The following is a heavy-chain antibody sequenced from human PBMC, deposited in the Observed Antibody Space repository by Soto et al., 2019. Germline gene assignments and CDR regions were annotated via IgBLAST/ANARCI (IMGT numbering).Heavy chain of an antibody. CDR1: GYSFTSYW. D-gene: IGHD2-15*01. CDR2: IYPGDSDT. CDR3: ARLKCSGGSCYPGFDY. V-gene: IGHV5-51*03. J-gene: IGHJ4*02. Sequence: EVQLVQSGAEVKKPGESLKISCKGSGYSFTSYWIGWVRQMPGKRLEWMGIIYPGDSDTRYSPSFQGQVTISADKSISTAYLQWSSLKASDTAMYYCARLKCSGGSCYPGFDYWGQGTLVTVSS.